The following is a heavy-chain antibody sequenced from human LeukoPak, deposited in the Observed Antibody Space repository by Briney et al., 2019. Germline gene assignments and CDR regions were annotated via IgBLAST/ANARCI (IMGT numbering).Heavy chain of an antibody. Sequence: GGSLRLSCAASGFTFSSYAMSWVRQAPGKGLEWVSVIYRGGSTYYADAVKGRFSISRDNSKNTLYLQMNSLRAEDTAVYYCAREPHYYDSSGPFLWGRGTLVTVSS. CDR3: AREPHYYDSSGPFL. CDR2: IYRGGST. CDR1: GFTFSSYA. D-gene: IGHD3-22*01. J-gene: IGHJ2*01. V-gene: IGHV3-66*01.